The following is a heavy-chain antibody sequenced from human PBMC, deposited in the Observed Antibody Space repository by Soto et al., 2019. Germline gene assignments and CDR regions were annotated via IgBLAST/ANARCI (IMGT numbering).Heavy chain of an antibody. CDR3: ARDSGYGSASSVNHYFDY. J-gene: IGHJ4*02. V-gene: IGHV3-23*01. Sequence: PEGSLRLSCAASGFTFRNYAMNWVRQAPGKGLEWVSGISVSGGSTYYADSVKGRFTVSRDNSKNTVFLQMRSLRDGDTAVYYCARDSGYGSASSVNHYFDYWGQGSLVTVSS. CDR2: ISVSGGST. D-gene: IGHD3-10*01. CDR1: GFTFRNYA.